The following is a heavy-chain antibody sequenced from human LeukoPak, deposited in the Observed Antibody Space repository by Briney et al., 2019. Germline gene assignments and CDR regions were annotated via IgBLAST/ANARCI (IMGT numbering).Heavy chain of an antibody. CDR2: INSYSGGT. CDR3: ARRGYGSGSYEDY. J-gene: IGHJ4*02. D-gene: IGHD3-10*01. CDR1: GYTFTGYY. Sequence: ASVKVSCKASGYTFTGYYMHWVRQAPGQGLEWMGWINSYSGGTNYAQKSHGSVTMTRDTSISTAYLELSGLTSDDTAVYYCARRGYGSGSYEDYWGQGTLVTVSS. V-gene: IGHV1-2*02.